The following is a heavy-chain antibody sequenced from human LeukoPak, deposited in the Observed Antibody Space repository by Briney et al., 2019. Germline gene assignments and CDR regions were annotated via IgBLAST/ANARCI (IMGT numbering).Heavy chain of an antibody. V-gene: IGHV4-39*07. CDR2: IHRAGRT. Sequence: SETLSLTCSVSGGSISSNGYYWGWIRQPPGQGLEWIGEIHRAGRTRYNPSLKSRVTISMDYSKNQFSLKLTSVTAADTAIYYCGKTDIYFNPIDYWGPGSLVTVSS. D-gene: IGHD3-9*01. CDR3: GKTDIYFNPIDY. CDR1: GGSISSNGYY. J-gene: IGHJ4*02.